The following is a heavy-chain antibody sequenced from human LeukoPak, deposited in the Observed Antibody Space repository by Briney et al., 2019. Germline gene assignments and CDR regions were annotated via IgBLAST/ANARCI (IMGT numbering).Heavy chain of an antibody. CDR3: ARDLAARRHWFDP. D-gene: IGHD6-6*01. Sequence: SETLSLTCAVYGGSFSGYYWSWIRQPAGKGLEWIGRIYTSGSTNYNPSLKSRVTMSVDTSKNQFSLKLSSVTAADTAVYYCARDLAARRHWFDPWGQGTLVTVSS. CDR1: GGSFSGYY. V-gene: IGHV4-4*07. CDR2: IYTSGST. J-gene: IGHJ5*02.